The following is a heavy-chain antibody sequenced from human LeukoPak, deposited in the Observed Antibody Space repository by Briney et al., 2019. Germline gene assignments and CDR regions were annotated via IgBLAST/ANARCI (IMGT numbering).Heavy chain of an antibody. D-gene: IGHD3-10*01. J-gene: IGHJ4*02. CDR3: ARSSWGSYYPLFDY. V-gene: IGHV3-33*01. CDR1: GFTFSSYG. CDR2: IWYDGRNK. Sequence: GGSLRLSCAASGFTFSSYGMHWVRQAPGKGLEWVAVIWYDGRNKFYADSLKGRFTISRDNSKNTLYLQMNSLRAEDTAVYYCARSSWGSYYPLFDYWGQGTLVTVSS.